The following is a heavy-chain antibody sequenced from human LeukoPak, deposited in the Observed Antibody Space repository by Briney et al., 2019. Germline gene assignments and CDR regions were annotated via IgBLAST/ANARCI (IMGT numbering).Heavy chain of an antibody. CDR3: ARDKVGVPGYSSSTRNHYFDY. Sequence: GASVKVSCKASGYTFTSYYMHWVRQAPGQGLEWMGIINPSGGSTSYAQKFQGRVTMTRDTSTSTVYMELSSLRSEDTAVYYCARDKVGVPGYSSSTRNHYFDYWGQGTLVTVSS. D-gene: IGHD6-6*01. CDR2: INPSGGST. V-gene: IGHV1-46*01. CDR1: GYTFTSYY. J-gene: IGHJ4*02.